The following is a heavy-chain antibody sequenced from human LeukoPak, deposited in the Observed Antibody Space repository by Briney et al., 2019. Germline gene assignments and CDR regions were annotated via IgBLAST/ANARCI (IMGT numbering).Heavy chain of an antibody. J-gene: IGHJ5*02. CDR1: GGTFSSYA. CDR3: ARYYYDSGGYYYPNWFDP. V-gene: IGHV1-69*05. CDR2: IIPIFGTA. D-gene: IGHD3-22*01. Sequence: SSVKVSCKASGGTFSSYAISWVRQAPGQGLEWMGRIIPIFGTANHAQKFQGRVTITTDESMSTAYMELSSLRSEDTAVYYCARYYYDSGGYYYPNWFDPWGQGTLVTVSS.